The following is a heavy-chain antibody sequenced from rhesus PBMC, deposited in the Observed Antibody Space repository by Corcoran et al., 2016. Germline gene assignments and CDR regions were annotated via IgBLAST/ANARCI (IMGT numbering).Heavy chain of an antibody. V-gene: IGHV4-106*01. CDR3: ARGGREAAAHYFDY. D-gene: IGHD6-31*01. J-gene: IGHJ4*01. CDR2: IYGIGGGT. Sequence: QVQLQESGPGLVKPSETLSLTCAVSGGSISDDYYWSWIRQPPGKGLECFGFIYGIGGGTNYNPSLKNRGTISIDTSKNQFSLKLSSVTAADTAVYYCARGGREAAAHYFDYWGQGVLVTVSS. CDR1: GGSISDDYY.